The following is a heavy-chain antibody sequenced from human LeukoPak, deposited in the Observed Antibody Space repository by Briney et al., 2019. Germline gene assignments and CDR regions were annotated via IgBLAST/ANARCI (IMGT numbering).Heavy chain of an antibody. D-gene: IGHD2/OR15-2a*01. CDR3: ARHGKGVTYFYTFDI. Sequence: PSETLSLTCTVSGGSITNYYWSWLRQPPGEGLEWIGYVYASGATNSNPSLKSRVTISVDTSKNQFSLKLSPVTAADTAVYYCARHGKGVTYFYTFDIWGQGTVVAVSS. CDR2: VYASGAT. V-gene: IGHV4-59*08. CDR1: GGSITNYY. J-gene: IGHJ3*02.